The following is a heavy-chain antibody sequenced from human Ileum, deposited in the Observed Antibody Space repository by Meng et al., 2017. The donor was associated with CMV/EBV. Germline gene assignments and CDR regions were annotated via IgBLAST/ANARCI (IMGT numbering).Heavy chain of an antibody. Sequence: GESLKISCAASGFTFSSYAMTWVRQAPGKGLEWVSLIYSGGSDTFYADSVKGRFTISRDNSKDMLYLQMISLRAEDTAVYFCVKRLYCGSTTCSKGMDVWGQGTTVTVSS. CDR2: IYSGGSDT. J-gene: IGHJ6*02. CDR1: GFTFSSYA. V-gene: IGHV3-23*03. CDR3: VKRLYCGSTTCSKGMDV. D-gene: IGHD2-2*01.